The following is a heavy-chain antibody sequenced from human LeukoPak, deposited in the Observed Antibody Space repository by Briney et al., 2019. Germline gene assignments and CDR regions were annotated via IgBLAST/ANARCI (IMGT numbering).Heavy chain of an antibody. CDR1: GYTFTTYY. CDR3: ARGADFWSGYNDY. D-gene: IGHD3-3*01. Sequence: ASVKVSCKASGYTFTTYYIHWVRQAPGQGLEWLGVVNPSGGSTSYAQKFQGRITMTGDTSTTTVYMDLSSLTSEDTAVYYCARGADFWSGYNDYWGQGTLVSVSS. V-gene: IGHV1-46*01. CDR2: VNPSGGST. J-gene: IGHJ4*02.